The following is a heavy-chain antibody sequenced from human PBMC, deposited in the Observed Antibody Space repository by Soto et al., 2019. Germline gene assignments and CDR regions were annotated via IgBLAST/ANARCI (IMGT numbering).Heavy chain of an antibody. D-gene: IGHD2-8*01. CDR3: GRYCTNTKCREGYYLDL. CDR1: GDSFTNYA. CDR2: IILALGTP. J-gene: IGHJ5*02. V-gene: IGHV1-69*01. Sequence: QVLLVQSGAEMKQPGSSVSVSCKASGDSFTNYAFTWVRQAPGQGPEWLGGIILALGTPHYSQRFQGRLTITADESSSTVYMELGSLRLDDTAVYYCGRYCTNTKCREGYYLDLWGQGTLLTVSS.